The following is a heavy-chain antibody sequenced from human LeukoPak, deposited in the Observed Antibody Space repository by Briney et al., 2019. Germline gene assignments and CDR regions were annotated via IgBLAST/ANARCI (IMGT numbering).Heavy chain of an antibody. CDR2: ISASGDST. D-gene: IGHD5-18*01. V-gene: IGHV3-23*01. Sequence: GGSLRLSCAASGFTFSSYAMSWVRQAPGKGLEWVSGISASGDSTYYADSVKGRFTISRDNSKNTLYLQKNSLRAEDTAVYYCAKDLEYSYGYFDYWGQGTLVTVSS. CDR3: AKDLEYSYGYFDY. CDR1: GFTFSSYA. J-gene: IGHJ4*02.